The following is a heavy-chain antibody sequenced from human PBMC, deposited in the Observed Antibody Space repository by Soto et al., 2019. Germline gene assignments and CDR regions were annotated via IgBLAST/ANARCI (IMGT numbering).Heavy chain of an antibody. V-gene: IGHV4-59*01. CDR1: GGSTSRYY. CDR2: IYYSGST. J-gene: IGHJ4*02. CDR3: ARYYDSSGYYDY. Sequence: SETLSLTCTVSGGSTSRYYWSWIRQPPGKGLEWIGYIYYSGSTNYNPSLKSRVIISVDTSKNQFSLKLSSVTAADTAVYYCARYYDSSGYYDYWGQGTLVTVSS. D-gene: IGHD3-22*01.